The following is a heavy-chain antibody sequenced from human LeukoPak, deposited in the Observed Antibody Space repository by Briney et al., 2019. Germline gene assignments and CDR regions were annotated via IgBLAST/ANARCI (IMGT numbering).Heavy chain of an antibody. D-gene: IGHD1-26*01. CDR3: ARDVPTIVGALDY. CDR1: GFTFSTDS. Sequence: GGSLRLSCEASGFTFSTDSMNWVRQAPGKGLEWVSYINSNSRTIHYADSVKGRFTISRDNAKNSLYLQMNGLRAEDTAMYYCARDVPTIVGALDYWGQGTLVTVSS. CDR2: INSNSRTI. V-gene: IGHV3-48*04. J-gene: IGHJ4*02.